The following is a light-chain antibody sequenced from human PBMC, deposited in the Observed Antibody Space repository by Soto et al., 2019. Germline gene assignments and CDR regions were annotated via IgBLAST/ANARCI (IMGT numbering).Light chain of an antibody. V-gene: IGLV2-14*01. CDR3: SSYTGNTPFFV. J-gene: IGLJ1*01. CDR2: EVS. CDR1: SSDVGAYNY. Sequence: QSVLTQPASVSGSDGQSITISCTGTSSDVGAYNYVSWYQQRPGKAPKLIIFEVSNRPSGVSNRFSGSKSDNTASLTISGLQGDDEADYYCSSYTGNTPFFVFGTVTKLTVL.